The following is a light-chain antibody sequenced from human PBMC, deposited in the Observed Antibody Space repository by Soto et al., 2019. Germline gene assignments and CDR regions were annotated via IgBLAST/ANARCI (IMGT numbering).Light chain of an antibody. Sequence: QSALTQPPSASGSPGQSVTISCTGTSSDVGGYNFVSWFQQNPGKAPKLMIYEVNKRPSGVPDRFSGSKSGNTASLTVSGLQAEDEADYYCNSYAGSNNFVVFGGGTKLTV. CDR1: SSDVGGYNF. CDR2: EVN. V-gene: IGLV2-8*01. J-gene: IGLJ2*01. CDR3: NSYAGSNNFVV.